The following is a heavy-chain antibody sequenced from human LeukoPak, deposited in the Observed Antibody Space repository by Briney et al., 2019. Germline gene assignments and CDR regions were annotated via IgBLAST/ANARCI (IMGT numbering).Heavy chain of an antibody. CDR3: ARTAVAGTAVGDY. D-gene: IGHD6-19*01. CDR1: GGTFSSYA. CDR2: IIPIFGTA. V-gene: IGHV1-69*01. Sequence: GASVKVSCKASGGTFSSYAISWVRQAPGQGLEWMGGIIPIFGTANYAQKFQGRVTITADESTSTAYMELSSLRSEDTAVYYCARTAVAGTAVGDYWGQGTLVTVSS. J-gene: IGHJ4*02.